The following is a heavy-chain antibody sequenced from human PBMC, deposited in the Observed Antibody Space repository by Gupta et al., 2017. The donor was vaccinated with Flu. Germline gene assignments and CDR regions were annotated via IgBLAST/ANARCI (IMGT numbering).Heavy chain of an antibody. CDR3: ARDGWEGVNYMDV. J-gene: IGHJ6*03. V-gene: IGHV3-7*01. CDR2: IKQDGSEK. Sequence: RQAPGKGLEWVANIKQDGSEKYYVDSVKGRFTISRDNAKNSLYLQMNSLRAEDTAVYYCARDGWEGVNYMDVWGKGTTVTVSS. D-gene: IGHD1-26*01.